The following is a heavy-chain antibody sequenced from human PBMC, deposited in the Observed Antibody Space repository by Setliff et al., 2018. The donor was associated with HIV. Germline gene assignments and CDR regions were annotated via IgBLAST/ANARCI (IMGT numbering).Heavy chain of an antibody. CDR1: GYTLSELS. CDR3: ARGAYYYDTSGYPRDPFDL. J-gene: IGHJ3*01. CDR2: INPHSGGT. Sequence: ASVKVSCKVYGYTLSELSIHWVRQAPGQGLEWMGWINPHSGGTNYAQKFQGRVTMTRDTSISTASMELSRLRSDDTAVYYCARGAYYYDTSGYPRDPFDLWGQGTMVTVSS. V-gene: IGHV1-2*02. D-gene: IGHD3-22*01.